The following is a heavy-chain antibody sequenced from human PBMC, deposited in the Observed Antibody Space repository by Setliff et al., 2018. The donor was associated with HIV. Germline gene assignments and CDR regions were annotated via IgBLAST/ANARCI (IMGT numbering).Heavy chain of an antibody. J-gene: IGHJ4*01. CDR2: INPSGGST. Sequence: ASVKVSCKASGYTFTSYSLHWVRQAPGQGLEWMGVINPSGGSTAYAENFQGRVTMTRDTSTSTVYMELRGLRSDDTATYYCARVPSGAAGLVRAGFYFWGQGTLVTVSS. CDR3: ARVPSGAAGLVRAGFYF. V-gene: IGHV1-46*01. CDR1: GYTFTSYS. D-gene: IGHD6-25*01.